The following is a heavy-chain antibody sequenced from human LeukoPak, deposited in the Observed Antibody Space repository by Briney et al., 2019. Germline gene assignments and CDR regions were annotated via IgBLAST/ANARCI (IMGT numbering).Heavy chain of an antibody. Sequence: GGSLRLSCAASGFTFSRYAMHWVRQAPGKGLEWVAVISYDGSNEYYVDPVKGRFTISRDNAKNSLYLQMNSLRAEDTAVYYCARLTGWLIIDYWGQGTLVTVSS. V-gene: IGHV3-30-3*01. CDR3: ARLTGWLIIDY. CDR2: ISYDGSNE. D-gene: IGHD5-12*01. CDR1: GFTFSRYA. J-gene: IGHJ4*02.